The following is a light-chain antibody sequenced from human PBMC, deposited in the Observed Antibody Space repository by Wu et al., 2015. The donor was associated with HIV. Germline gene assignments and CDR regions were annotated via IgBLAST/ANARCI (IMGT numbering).Light chain of an antibody. Sequence: DIQMTQSPSTLSASVGDRVTITCRASQSISSWLAWYQQKPGKAPNLLIYKASDLQSGVPSRFSGSGSGTEFTLTISSLQPDDFATYYCQHYKSYSGTFGQGTKVEIK. V-gene: IGKV1-5*03. CDR3: QHYKSYSGT. CDR1: QSISSW. J-gene: IGKJ1*01. CDR2: KAS.